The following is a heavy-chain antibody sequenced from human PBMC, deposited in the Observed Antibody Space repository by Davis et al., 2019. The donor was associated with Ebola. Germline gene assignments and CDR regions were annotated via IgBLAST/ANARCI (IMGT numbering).Heavy chain of an antibody. Sequence: ASVKVSCKASGYTFTGYYMHWVRQAPGQGLEWMGWINPNSGGTNYAQKFQGWVTMTRDTSISTAYMELSSLRSEDTAVYYCARDEIVVVAATPYYYYGMDVWGQGTTVTVSS. V-gene: IGHV1-2*04. CDR2: INPNSGGT. D-gene: IGHD2-15*01. CDR3: ARDEIVVVAATPYYYYGMDV. CDR1: GYTFTGYY. J-gene: IGHJ6*02.